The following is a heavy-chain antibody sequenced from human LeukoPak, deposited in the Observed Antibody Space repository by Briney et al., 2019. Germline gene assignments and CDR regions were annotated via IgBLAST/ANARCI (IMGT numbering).Heavy chain of an antibody. CDR1: GFTFSSYS. Sequence: PGGSLRLSCAASGFTFSSYSMTWVRQAPGKGLEWVAVIWYDGSNKYYADSVKGRFTISRDNSKNTLYLQMNSLRAEDTAVYYCAKAAAAGHPFDYWGQGTLVTVSS. D-gene: IGHD6-13*01. CDR3: AKAAAAGHPFDY. CDR2: IWYDGSNK. J-gene: IGHJ4*02. V-gene: IGHV3-33*06.